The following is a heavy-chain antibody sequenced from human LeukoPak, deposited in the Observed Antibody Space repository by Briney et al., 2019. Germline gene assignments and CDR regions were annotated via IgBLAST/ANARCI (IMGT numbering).Heavy chain of an antibody. CDR2: ISWNSNSM. J-gene: IGHJ3*02. D-gene: IGHD3-10*01. CDR1: GFSFDDYA. Sequence: PGGSLRLSCVASGFSFDDYAMHWVRQGPGKGLEWVSGISWNSNSMGYADSVKGRFIISRDSAKNSLYLQMNSLRTEDTALYYCAKEDGSGAFDIWGQGTMVTVSS. V-gene: IGHV3-9*01. CDR3: AKEDGSGAFDI.